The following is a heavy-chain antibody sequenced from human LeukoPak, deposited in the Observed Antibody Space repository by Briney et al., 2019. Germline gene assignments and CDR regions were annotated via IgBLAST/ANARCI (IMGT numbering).Heavy chain of an antibody. J-gene: IGHJ4*02. Sequence: GGSLRLSCAASGFTFSSYWMSWVRQAPGKGLEWVANIKQDGSEKYYVDSVKGRFTISRDNAKNSLYLQMNSLRAEDTAVYYCARGLGYSSSWYRVFDYWGQGTLVTVSS. CDR3: ARGLGYSSSWYRVFDY. CDR1: GFTFSSYW. CDR2: IKQDGSEK. V-gene: IGHV3-7*01. D-gene: IGHD6-13*01.